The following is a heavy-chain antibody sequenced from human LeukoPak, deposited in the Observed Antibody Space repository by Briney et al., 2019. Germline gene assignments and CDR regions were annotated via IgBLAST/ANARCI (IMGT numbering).Heavy chain of an antibody. CDR2: INQSGST. J-gene: IGHJ4*02. V-gene: IGHV4-34*01. D-gene: IGHD3-22*01. CDR1: GGSLSPYY. CDR3: ASLGGLYYESHGYPDFDH. Sequence: SETLSLTCSVSGGSLSPYYWSWIRQPPGGGLEWLGEINQSGSTNYNPSLKSRVTISVEKFKNQFSLEVTSVTAADTAIYYCASLGGLYYESHGYPDFDHWGQGTLVTVSS.